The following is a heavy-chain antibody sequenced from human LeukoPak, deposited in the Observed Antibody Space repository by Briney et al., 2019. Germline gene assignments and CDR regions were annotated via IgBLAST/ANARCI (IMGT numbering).Heavy chain of an antibody. CDR1: GFSFSDSV. Sequence: QPGGSLRLSCVASGFSFSDSVIHWVRQAPGKGLEWVAVISHDVKTTYYADSAKGRFTISRDNSRNTVFLQMNRLRPEDTAVYCCVKEAYYGWGSSPTFYFDYWGQGTRVTVSS. D-gene: IGHD3-10*01. V-gene: IGHV3-30*04. J-gene: IGHJ4*02. CDR3: VKEAYYGWGSSPTFYFDY. CDR2: ISHDVKTT.